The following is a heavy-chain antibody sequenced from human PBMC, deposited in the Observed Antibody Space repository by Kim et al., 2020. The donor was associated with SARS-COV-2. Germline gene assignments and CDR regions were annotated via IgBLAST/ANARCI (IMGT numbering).Heavy chain of an antibody. CDR3: ATAPVEYYYGSGSYLPGGFDP. CDR2: IYYSGST. V-gene: IGHV4-39*01. CDR1: GGSISSSSYY. J-gene: IGHJ5*02. D-gene: IGHD3-10*01. Sequence: SETLSLTCTVSGGSISSSSYYWGWIRQPPGKGLEWIGSIYYSGSTYYNPSLKSRVTISVDTSKNQFSLKLSSVTAADTAVYYCATAPVEYYYGSGSYLPGGFDPWGQGTLVTVSS.